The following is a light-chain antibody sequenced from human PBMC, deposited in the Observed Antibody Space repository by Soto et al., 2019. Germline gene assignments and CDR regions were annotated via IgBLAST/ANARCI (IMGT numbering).Light chain of an antibody. V-gene: IGKV3-20*01. CDR2: GAS. CDR1: QSVSRR. Sequence: DIVLTQSPGPLSLSPGGRATLSCRASQSVSRRLAWYQQRPGQSPRLLISGASMRASGVPVRFIGSGSGTDFTLTITRLEPEDVAVYYCQQYGGSPITLGLGTRLEIK. J-gene: IGKJ5*01. CDR3: QQYGGSPIT.